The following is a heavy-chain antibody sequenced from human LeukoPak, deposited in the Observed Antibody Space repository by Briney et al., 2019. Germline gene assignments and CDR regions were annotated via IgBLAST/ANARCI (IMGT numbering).Heavy chain of an antibody. Sequence: SETLSLTCTVSGGSISNYYWSWIRQPAGKGLEWIGRISTSGSTNYNPSLKSRVTISVDKSRNQFSLKLSSVTAADTAVYYRARVALSGLYYFDNWGQGTLVTVSS. CDR1: GGSISNYY. CDR3: ARVALSGLYYFDN. J-gene: IGHJ4*02. D-gene: IGHD5/OR15-5a*01. V-gene: IGHV4-4*07. CDR2: ISTSGST.